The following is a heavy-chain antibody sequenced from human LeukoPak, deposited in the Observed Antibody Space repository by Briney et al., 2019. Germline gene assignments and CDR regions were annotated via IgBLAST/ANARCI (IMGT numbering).Heavy chain of an antibody. J-gene: IGHJ4*02. CDR3: IRDRAFYGTGPHFAD. D-gene: IGHD1-1*01. V-gene: IGHV3-74*01. CDR1: GFTFSDSW. CDR2: IDPDGRTT. Sequence: PGGSLRLSCAASGFTFSDSWMHWVRQTAGEGLIWVSRIDPDGRTTTYADSVKGRFTISRDNAKNTLHLQMSSLRAEDTAVYYSIRDRAFYGTGPHFADWGQGTQVTVSS.